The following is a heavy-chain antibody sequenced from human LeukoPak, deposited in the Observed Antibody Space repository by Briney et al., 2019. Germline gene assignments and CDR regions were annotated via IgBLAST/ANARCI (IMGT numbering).Heavy chain of an antibody. CDR1: RFTFSTYA. D-gene: IGHD4-23*01. J-gene: IGHJ5*02. V-gene: IGHV3-23*01. CDR3: AKDRYNDYGGGWFDP. CDR2: ISDSGGST. Sequence: GGSLRLSCAASRFTFSTYAMSWVRQAPGKGLEWVSAISDSGGSTYYADSVRGRFTVSRDNSKNTLYLQMNSLRAEDTAVYYCAKDRYNDYGGGWFDPWGQGTLVTVSS.